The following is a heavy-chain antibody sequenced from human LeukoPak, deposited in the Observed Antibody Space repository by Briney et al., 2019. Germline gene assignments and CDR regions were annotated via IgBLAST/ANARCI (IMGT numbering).Heavy chain of an antibody. CDR1: GGSISGGSYS. Sequence: PSDTLSLTCTVSGGSISGGSYSWSWIRQPAGQGLEWLGHIYSSGSTTYNPSLKSRITISVDTSKNQFSLNLSSVTAADTAVYYCARDEGTVSSDWGQGTLVTVSS. V-gene: IGHV4-61*09. J-gene: IGHJ4*02. D-gene: IGHD3-10*01. CDR3: ARDEGTVSSD. CDR2: IYSSGST.